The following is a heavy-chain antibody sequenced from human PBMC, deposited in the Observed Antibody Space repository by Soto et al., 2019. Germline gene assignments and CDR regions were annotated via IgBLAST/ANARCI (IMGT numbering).Heavy chain of an antibody. CDR2: INPSGGST. Sequence: ASVKVSCKASGYTFTSYYMHWVRQAPGQGLEWMGIINPSGGSTSYAQKFQGRVTMTRDTSTSTVYMELSSLRSEDTAVYYCAREYCSGGSCHNWFDPWGQGTLVTVS. J-gene: IGHJ5*02. V-gene: IGHV1-46*03. CDR3: AREYCSGGSCHNWFDP. D-gene: IGHD2-15*01. CDR1: GYTFTSYY.